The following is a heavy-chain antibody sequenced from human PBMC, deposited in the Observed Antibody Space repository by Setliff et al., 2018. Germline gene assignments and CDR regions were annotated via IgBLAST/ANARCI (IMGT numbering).Heavy chain of an antibody. CDR3: ASNYYDSRGHDAFDI. V-gene: IGHV1-18*01. J-gene: IGHJ3*02. CDR1: GYSFSSYG. D-gene: IGHD3-22*01. CDR2: ISVYNGNT. Sequence: GPSVKVSCKASGYSFSSYGISWVRQAPGQGLEWMGWISVYNGNTNYAQKLQGRVTMTTDTSTNTAYMELRSLRSDDTAVYYCASNYYDSRGHDAFDIWGQGTMVTVSS.